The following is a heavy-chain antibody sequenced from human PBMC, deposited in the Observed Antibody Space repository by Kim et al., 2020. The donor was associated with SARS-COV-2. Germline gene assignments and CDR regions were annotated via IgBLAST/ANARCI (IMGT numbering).Heavy chain of an antibody. D-gene: IGHD3-9*01. J-gene: IGHJ3*02. Sequence: GGSLRLSCGASGFTFSTYWMHWVRQAPGKGLVWVSRINSDGSSTNYEDSVKGRFTISRDNAKNTLYLQMNSLRAEDTAVYYCARDGRLTGSSPGAFDIWGQGTMVTVSS. V-gene: IGHV3-74*01. CDR2: INSDGSST. CDR1: GFTFSTYW. CDR3: ARDGRLTGSSPGAFDI.